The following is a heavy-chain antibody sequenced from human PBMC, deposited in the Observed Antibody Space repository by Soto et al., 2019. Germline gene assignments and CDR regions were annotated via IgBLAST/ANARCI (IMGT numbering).Heavy chain of an antibody. V-gene: IGHV3-30*18. CDR3: AKDDKYDYLWGTYRSLYFDY. J-gene: IGHJ4*02. CDR1: RFTFSSYG. Sequence: GGSLRLSCTASRFTFSSYGMHWVRQAPGKGLEWVAVISHDGSNKYYADSVKGRFTISRDNSKNTLYLQMNSLRDEDTAVYYCAKDDKYDYLWGTYRSLYFDYWGRGTLVTVSS. D-gene: IGHD3-16*02. CDR2: ISHDGSNK.